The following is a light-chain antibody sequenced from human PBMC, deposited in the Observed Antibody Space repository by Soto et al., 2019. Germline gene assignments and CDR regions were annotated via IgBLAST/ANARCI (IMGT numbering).Light chain of an antibody. CDR1: QGISNY. J-gene: IGKJ1*01. Sequence: DIQMTQSPSSLSASVGDRVTITCRASQGISNYLAWYQQKPGKVPKLLIYAASTLHSGVPSRFSGSGSGTDFTLTISSLQTEDVATYYCHNYFSTPRTFGQGTKVEIK. CDR2: AAS. V-gene: IGKV1-27*01. CDR3: HNYFSTPRT.